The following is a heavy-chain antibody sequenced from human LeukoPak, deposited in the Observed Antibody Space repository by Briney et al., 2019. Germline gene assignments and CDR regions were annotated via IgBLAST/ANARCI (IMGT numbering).Heavy chain of an antibody. CDR1: GYEASAYTFPKYG. CDR3: ARLKFGVNSSDR. J-gene: IGHJ4*02. V-gene: IGHV1-18*01. D-gene: IGHD4-23*01. CDR2: ISVKNGDT. Sequence: GASVKVSCKASGYEASAYTFPKYGINWVRQAPGQGLEWIGWISVKNGDTKYAQKIQDRVTMTTDTPTRTVYMELRSLRSDDTAVYYCARLKFGVNSSDRWGQGTLVTVSS.